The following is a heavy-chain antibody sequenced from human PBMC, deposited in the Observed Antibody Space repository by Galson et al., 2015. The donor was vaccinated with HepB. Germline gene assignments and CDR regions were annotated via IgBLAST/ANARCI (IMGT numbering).Heavy chain of an antibody. Sequence: SLRLSCAASGFTVSSNYMSWVRQAPGKGLEWVSVIYSGGSTYYADSVKGRFTISRDNSKNMLYLQMNSLRAEDTAVYYCARDTYSSSWPRLTWGQGTLVTVSS. V-gene: IGHV3-66*01. J-gene: IGHJ5*02. CDR1: GFTVSSNY. D-gene: IGHD6-13*01. CDR2: IYSGGST. CDR3: ARDTYSSSWPRLT.